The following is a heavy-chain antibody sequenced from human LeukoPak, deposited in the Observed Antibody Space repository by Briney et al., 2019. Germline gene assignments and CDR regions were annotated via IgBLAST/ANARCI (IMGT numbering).Heavy chain of an antibody. V-gene: IGHV3-11*04. Sequence: PGGSLRLSCAPSGLTFRDYYMSWIRQAPGGGLWWGSSISGSGTTTYSTDPVRGRFTVSRDNAKNSVFLNMNSLRAEDTAVYYCAIQITMIVVVPYFDYWGQGTLVTVSS. CDR1: GLTFRDYY. CDR3: AIQITMIVVVPYFDY. J-gene: IGHJ4*02. CDR2: ISGSGTTT. D-gene: IGHD3-22*01.